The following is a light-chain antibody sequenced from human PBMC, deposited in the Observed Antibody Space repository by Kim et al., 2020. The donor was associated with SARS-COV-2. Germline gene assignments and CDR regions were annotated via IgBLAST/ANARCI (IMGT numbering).Light chain of an antibody. CDR1: QGVSSW. CDR2: AAS. Sequence: ASVEDRVTITCRASQGVSSWLAWYQQKPGKAPKLLIYAASALQTGVPSRFSDTGSGTDFTLTISNLHPEDFATYYCQQAVIFPRTFGQGTKVDIK. CDR3: QQAVIFPRT. J-gene: IGKJ1*01. V-gene: IGKV1-12*01.